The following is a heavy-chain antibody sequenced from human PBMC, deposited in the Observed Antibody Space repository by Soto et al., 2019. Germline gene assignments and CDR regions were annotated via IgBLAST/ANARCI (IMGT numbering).Heavy chain of an antibody. CDR1: GYSFTSYW. V-gene: IGHV5-10-1*01. D-gene: IGHD3-3*01. CDR3: RNSGGRKWLLSFLPSYGMAF. Sequence: GESLKISCKGSGYSFTSYWISWVRQMPGKGLEWMGRIDPSDSYTNYSPSFQGHVTISADKSISTAYLQWSSLKASDTAMYYCRNSGGRKWLLSFLPSYGMAFRAQGTTVTVS. J-gene: IGHJ6*02. CDR2: IDPSDSYT.